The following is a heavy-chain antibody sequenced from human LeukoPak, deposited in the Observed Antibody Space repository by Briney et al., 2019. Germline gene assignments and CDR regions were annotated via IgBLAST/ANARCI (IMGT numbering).Heavy chain of an antibody. J-gene: IGHJ4*02. CDR1: GGSFSGYY. Sequence: SETLSLTCAVYGGSFSGYYWSRIRQPPGKGLEWIGEINHSGSTNYNPSLKSRVTISVDTSKNQFSLKLSSVTAADTAVYYCARATVTTYRRRSKYYFDYWGQGTLITVSS. D-gene: IGHD4-17*01. CDR2: INHSGST. CDR3: ARATVTTYRRRSKYYFDY. V-gene: IGHV4-34*01.